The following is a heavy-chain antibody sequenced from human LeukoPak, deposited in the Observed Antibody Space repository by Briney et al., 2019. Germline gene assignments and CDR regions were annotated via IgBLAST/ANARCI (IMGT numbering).Heavy chain of an antibody. Sequence: GGSLRLSCAASGFTFSSYGMHWVRQAPGKGLEWVAVISYDGSNKYYADSVKGRFTISRDNSKSTLYLQMNSLRAEDTAVYYCAKDPYYYDSSGYYGGYFQHWGQGTLVTVSS. CDR2: ISYDGSNK. CDR1: GFTFSSYG. V-gene: IGHV3-30*18. D-gene: IGHD3-22*01. J-gene: IGHJ1*01. CDR3: AKDPYYYDSSGYYGGYFQH.